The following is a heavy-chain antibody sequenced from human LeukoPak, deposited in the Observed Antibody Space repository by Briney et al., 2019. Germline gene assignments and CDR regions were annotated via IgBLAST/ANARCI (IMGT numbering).Heavy chain of an antibody. CDR2: INNDGSSA. D-gene: IGHD1-26*01. CDR3: AKDPSLVGASHDPYDY. J-gene: IGHJ4*02. V-gene: IGHV3-74*01. Sequence: GGSLRLSCAASGFTFNNYWIHWVRQVPGRGLVWVSRINNDGSSASYVDSVKGRFTISRDNAKNTLYLQMNSLRAEDTAVYYCAKDPSLVGASHDPYDYWGQGTLVTVSS. CDR1: GFTFNNYW.